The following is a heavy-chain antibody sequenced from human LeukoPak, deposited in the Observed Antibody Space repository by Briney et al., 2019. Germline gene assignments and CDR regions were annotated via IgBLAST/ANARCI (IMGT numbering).Heavy chain of an antibody. V-gene: IGHV1-2*02. CDR3: ARNDEYFDWLPSYYYYMDV. D-gene: IGHD3-9*01. J-gene: IGHJ6*03. CDR1: GYTFTGYY. CDR2: INPNSGGT. Sequence: ASVKVSCKASGYTFTGYYMHWVRQAPGQGLEWMGGINPNSGGTNYAQKSQGRVTMTRDTSISTAYMELSRLRSDDTAVYYCARNDEYFDWLPSYYYYMDVWGKGTTVTVSS.